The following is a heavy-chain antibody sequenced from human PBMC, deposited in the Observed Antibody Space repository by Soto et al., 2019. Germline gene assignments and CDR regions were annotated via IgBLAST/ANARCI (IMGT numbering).Heavy chain of an antibody. D-gene: IGHD3-10*01. CDR3: ARKGRMVRGVNWNWFDP. Sequence: QVQLQQWGAGLLKPSETLSLTCAVYGGSFSGYYWSWIRQPPGKGLEWIGEINHSGSTNYNPSLKSRVTISVDTSKNQFSLKLSSVTAADTAVYYCARKGRMVRGVNWNWFDPWGQGTLVTVSS. CDR1: GGSFSGYY. V-gene: IGHV4-34*01. J-gene: IGHJ5*02. CDR2: INHSGST.